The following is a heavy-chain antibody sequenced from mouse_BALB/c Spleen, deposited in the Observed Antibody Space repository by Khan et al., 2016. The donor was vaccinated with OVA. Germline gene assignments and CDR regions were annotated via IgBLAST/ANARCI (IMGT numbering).Heavy chain of an antibody. CDR1: GFSLTSYG. J-gene: IGHJ4*01. Sequence: VQLKESGPGLVAPSQSLSITCTVSGFSLTSYGVNWVRQPPGEGLEWLGVIWGDGSTNYHSTLKSRLIISKESTKRQVFLTLYSLQTDDTATYYCAKFTPDYYSMDYWGQGTSVTVSP. CDR2: IWGDGST. CDR3: AKFTPDYYSMDY. D-gene: IGHD1-1*01. V-gene: IGHV2-3*01.